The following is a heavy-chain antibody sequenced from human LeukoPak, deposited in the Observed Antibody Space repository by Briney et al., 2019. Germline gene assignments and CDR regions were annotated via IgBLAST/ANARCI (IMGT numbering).Heavy chain of an antibody. CDR2: INPNSGGT. CDR3: ARGAFYYYGSGSYSGMDV. J-gene: IGHJ6*02. D-gene: IGHD3-10*01. V-gene: IGHV1-2*02. Sequence: ASVKVSCKAPGYTFTGYYMHWVRQAPGQGLEWMGWINPNSGGTNYAQKFQGRVTMTRDTSISTAYMELSRLRSDDTAVYYCARGAFYYYGSGSYSGMDVWGQGTTVTVSS. CDR1: GYTFTGYY.